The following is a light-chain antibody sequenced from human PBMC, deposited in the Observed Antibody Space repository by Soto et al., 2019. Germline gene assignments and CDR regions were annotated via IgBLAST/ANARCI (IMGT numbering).Light chain of an antibody. CDR1: QSIYANY. Sequence: EIVLTQSPGTLSLSPGETATLSCRASQSIYANYLAWYQQRPGQSPRLLIFGASDRATGIPDRFSGSASGTDFTLTIGGLEPEDFSVYYCQQYDTSPPPVGQGTKVEIK. CDR2: GAS. CDR3: QQYDTSPPP. J-gene: IGKJ1*01. V-gene: IGKV3-20*01.